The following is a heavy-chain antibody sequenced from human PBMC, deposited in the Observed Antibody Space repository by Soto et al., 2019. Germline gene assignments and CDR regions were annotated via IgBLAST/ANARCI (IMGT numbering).Heavy chain of an antibody. CDR1: GGSFTGYY. Sequence: SETLSLTCDVSGGSFTGYYWSWIRQPPGKGLERIGEINHSGFTNYNPSLTGRVTISLDTSKSQFSLKLSSLTAADTAFHFCARGHGRFAHWGQGTLVTVSS. CDR2: INHSGFT. CDR3: ARGHGRFAH. V-gene: IGHV4-34*01. J-gene: IGHJ4*02.